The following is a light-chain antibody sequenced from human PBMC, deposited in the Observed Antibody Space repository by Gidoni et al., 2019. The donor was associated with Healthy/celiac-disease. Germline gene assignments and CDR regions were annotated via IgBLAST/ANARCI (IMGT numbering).Light chain of an antibody. V-gene: IGKV3-11*01. CDR3: QQRSNCCA. CDR2: DAS. Sequence: EIVLPQSPATLSLSPGERATLSCRASQSVSSYLAWYQQKPGQAPRLLIYDASNRATGIPARFSGSGSGTDFTLTISSLEPEDFAVYYCQQRSNCCAFGQGTRLEIK. J-gene: IGKJ5*01. CDR1: QSVSSY.